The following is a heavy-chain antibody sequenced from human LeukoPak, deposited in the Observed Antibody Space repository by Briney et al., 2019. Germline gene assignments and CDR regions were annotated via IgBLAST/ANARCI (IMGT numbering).Heavy chain of an antibody. Sequence: SETLSLTCAAYGGSFSGYYWSWIRQPPGKGLEWIGEINHSGSTNYNPSLKSRVTISVDTSKNQFSLKLSSVTAADTAVYYCARGGKDVVVPAAIETHYYMDVWGKGTTVTVSS. CDR1: GGSFSGYY. CDR3: ARGGKDVVVPAAIETHYYMDV. D-gene: IGHD2-2*01. CDR2: INHSGST. V-gene: IGHV4-34*01. J-gene: IGHJ6*03.